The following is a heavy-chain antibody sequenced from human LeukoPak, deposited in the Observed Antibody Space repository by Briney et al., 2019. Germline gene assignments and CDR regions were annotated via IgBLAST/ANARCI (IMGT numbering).Heavy chain of an antibody. CDR3: AREGSGSYYY. Sequence: GGSLRLSCAASGFTFSSYWMNWARQAPGKGLEWVASINHNGNVNYYVDSVKGRFTISRDNAKNSLYLQMSNLRAEDTAVYYCAREGSGSYYYWGQGTLVTVSS. CDR1: GFTFSSYW. CDR2: INHNGNVN. D-gene: IGHD1-26*01. J-gene: IGHJ4*02. V-gene: IGHV3-7*03.